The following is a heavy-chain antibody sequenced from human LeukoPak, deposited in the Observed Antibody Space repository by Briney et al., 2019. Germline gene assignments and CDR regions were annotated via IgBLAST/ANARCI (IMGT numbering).Heavy chain of an antibody. CDR2: IYTSGST. CDR1: GGSISSYY. CDR3: ARERSPLRFLEWILSFDY. D-gene: IGHD3-3*01. V-gene: IGHV4-4*07. J-gene: IGHJ4*02. Sequence: SETLSLTCTVSGGSISSYYWSWIRQPAGKGLEWIGRIYTSGSTNYNPSLKSRVTISVDKSKNQFSLKLSSVTAADTAVYYCARERSPLRFLEWILSFDYWGQGTLVTVSS.